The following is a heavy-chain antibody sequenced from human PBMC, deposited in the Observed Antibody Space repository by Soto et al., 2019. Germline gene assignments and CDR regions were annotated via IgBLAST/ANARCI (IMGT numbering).Heavy chain of an antibody. V-gene: IGHV5-51*01. CDR3: ARHVIGGYCSGGSCYNNEDRSWFDP. CDR2: IYPGDSDT. CDR1: GYRFSSFW. D-gene: IGHD2-15*01. J-gene: IGHJ5*02. Sequence: PGESLKISCKISGYRFSSFWIAWVRQKPGKGLEWMGIIYPGDSDTRYSPSFQGQVTISADKSISTAYLEWSSLKASDTAMYYCARHVIGGYCSGGSCYNNEDRSWFDPWGQGTLVTVSS.